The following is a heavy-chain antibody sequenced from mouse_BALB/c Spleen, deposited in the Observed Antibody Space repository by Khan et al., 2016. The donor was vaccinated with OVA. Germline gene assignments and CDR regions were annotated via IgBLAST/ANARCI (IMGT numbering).Heavy chain of an antibody. CDR2: IWAGGST. D-gene: IGHD2-1*01. Sequence: QVQLKESGPGLVAPSQSLSITCTVSGFSSTNYGVNWVRQPPGKGLEWLGVIWAGGSTNYNSALMSRLSISKDKSKSQVFLRMNSLQTDDTDVYYCATIIHGKRYYAMDYWGQGTSVTVSS. CDR3: ATIIHGKRYYAMDY. V-gene: IGHV2-9*02. CDR1: GFSSTNYG. J-gene: IGHJ4*01.